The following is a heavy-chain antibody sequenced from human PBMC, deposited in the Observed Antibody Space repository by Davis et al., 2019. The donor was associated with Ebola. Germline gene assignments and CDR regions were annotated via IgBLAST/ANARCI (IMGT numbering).Heavy chain of an antibody. CDR3: AKVEMATIP. D-gene: IGHD5-24*01. CDR2: MHSGGRT. V-gene: IGHV3-53*05. CDR1: GFTVSSSY. J-gene: IGHJ5*02. Sequence: GESLKISCAASGFTVSSSYMNWVRQAPGKGLEWVSVMHSGGRTDNADSVKGRFTNSRDNSKNTLYLQMNSLRAEDTAVYYCAKVEMATIPWGQGTLVTVSS.